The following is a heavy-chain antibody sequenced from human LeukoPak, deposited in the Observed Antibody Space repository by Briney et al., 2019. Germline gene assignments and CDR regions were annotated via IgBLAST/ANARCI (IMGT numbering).Heavy chain of an antibody. J-gene: IGHJ1*01. CDR1: GFTFSSYA. CDR2: ISSNGGST. D-gene: IGHD6-6*01. CDR3: ARAGFLAARPGRGYFQH. Sequence: GGSLRLSCAASGFTFSSYAMHWVRQAPGKGLEYVSAISSNGGSTYYANSVKGRFTISRDNSKNTLYLQMGSLRAEDMAVYYCARAGFLAARPGRGYFQHWGQGTLVTVSS. V-gene: IGHV3-64*01.